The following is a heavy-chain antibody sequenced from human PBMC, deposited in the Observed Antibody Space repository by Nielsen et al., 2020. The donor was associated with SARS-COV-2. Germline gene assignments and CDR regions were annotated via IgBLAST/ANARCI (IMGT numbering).Heavy chain of an antibody. CDR1: GFTFDDYA. CDR2: ISWNSGSI. J-gene: IGHJ6*02. CDR3: ATLTDYGMDV. Sequence: SLKISCAASGFTFDDYAMHWVRQAPGEGLEWVSGISWNSGSIGYADSVKGRFTISRDNAKNSLYLQMNSLRAEDTALYYCATLTDYGMDVWGQGTTVTVSS. V-gene: IGHV3-9*01.